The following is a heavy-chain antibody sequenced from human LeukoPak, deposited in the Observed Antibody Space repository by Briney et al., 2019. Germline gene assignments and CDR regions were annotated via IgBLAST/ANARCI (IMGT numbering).Heavy chain of an antibody. CDR1: GYSISSGYY. D-gene: IGHD3-3*01. V-gene: IGHV4-38-2*02. Sequence: SETLSLTCTVSGYSISSGYYWGWIRQPPGKGLEWIGSIYHSGSTYYNPSLKSRVTISVDRSKNQFSLKLSSVTAADAAVYYCARGELDFWSGYHDYWGQGTLVTVSS. CDR3: ARGELDFWSGYHDY. CDR2: IYHSGST. J-gene: IGHJ4*02.